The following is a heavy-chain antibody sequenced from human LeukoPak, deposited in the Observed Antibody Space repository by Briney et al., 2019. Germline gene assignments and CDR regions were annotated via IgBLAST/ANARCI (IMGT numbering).Heavy chain of an antibody. D-gene: IGHD3-22*01. CDR1: GNTFTSHG. J-gene: IGHJ4*02. V-gene: IGHV1-18*01. Sequence: GASVKVSCKGSGNTFTSHGFSWVRQAPGQGLEWMGWISAYNGNTNYAQKLQGRVTMTTDTSTNTAYMELRSLRSDDTAVYYCARRGIDYYDEGHYFDYWGQGTLVTVSS. CDR3: ARRGIDYYDEGHYFDY. CDR2: ISAYNGNT.